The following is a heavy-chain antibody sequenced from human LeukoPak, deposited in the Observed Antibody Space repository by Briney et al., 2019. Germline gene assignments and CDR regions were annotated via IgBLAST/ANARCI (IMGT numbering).Heavy chain of an antibody. CDR2: IYHSGST. Sequence: PSETLSLTCAVSGGSISSSNWWSWVRQPPGKGLEWIGEIYHSGSTNYNPSLKSRVTTSVDKSKNQFSLKLSPVTAADTAVYYCARDTRYYNSSVARDAFDIWGQGTMVTVSS. J-gene: IGHJ3*02. D-gene: IGHD3-22*01. V-gene: IGHV4-4*02. CDR1: GGSISSSNW. CDR3: ARDTRYYNSSVARDAFDI.